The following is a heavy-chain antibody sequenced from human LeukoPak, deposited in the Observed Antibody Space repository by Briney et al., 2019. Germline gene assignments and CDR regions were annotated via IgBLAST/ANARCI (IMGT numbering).Heavy chain of an antibody. Sequence: GRSLRLSCAASGFTFSSYAMHWVRQAPGKGLEWVAVISYDGSNKYYADSVKGRFTISRDNAKNSLYLQMNSLRAEDTAVYYCAKPYYDFWSGYYSGMGAFDIWGQGTMVTVSS. CDR2: ISYDGSNK. CDR1: GFTFSSYA. CDR3: AKPYYDFWSGYYSGMGAFDI. D-gene: IGHD3-3*01. V-gene: IGHV3-30-3*01. J-gene: IGHJ3*02.